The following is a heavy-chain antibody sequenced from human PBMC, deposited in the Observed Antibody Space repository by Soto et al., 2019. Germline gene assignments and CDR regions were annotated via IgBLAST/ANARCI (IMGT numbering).Heavy chain of an antibody. CDR2: ISAYNGNT. V-gene: IGHV1-18*01. CDR3: ARDRDITMIVVSSHFDY. Sequence: GASVKVSCKASGYTFTSYGISWVRQAPGQGLEWMGWISAYNGNTNYAQKLQGRVTMTTDTSTSTAYMELRSLRSDDTAVYYCARDRDITMIVVSSHFDYWGQGTLVTVSS. D-gene: IGHD3-22*01. J-gene: IGHJ4*02. CDR1: GYTFTSYG.